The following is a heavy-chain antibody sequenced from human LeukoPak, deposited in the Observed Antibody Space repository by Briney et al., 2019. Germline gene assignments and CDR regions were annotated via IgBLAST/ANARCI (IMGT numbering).Heavy chain of an antibody. CDR3: ARGGSGWVPAY. V-gene: IGHV4-59*01. CDR1: GGSISSNY. CDR2: IYNSGST. D-gene: IGHD6-19*01. Sequence: PSETLSLTCTVSGGSISSNYWSWIRQPPGKGLEWVGYIYNSGSTNYNPSLKSRVTISVDTSKNQFSLNLSSVTAADTAVYYCARGGSGWVPAYWGQGTLVTVSS. J-gene: IGHJ4*02.